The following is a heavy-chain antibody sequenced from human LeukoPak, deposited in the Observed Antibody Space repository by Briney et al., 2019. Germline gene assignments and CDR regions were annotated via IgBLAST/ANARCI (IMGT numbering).Heavy chain of an antibody. Sequence: ASVEVSCKASGYTFTGYYMHWVRQAPGQGLEWMGRINPNSGGTNYAQKFQGRVTMTRVTSISTAYMELSRLRSDDTAVYYCARVGPIAAAGYLWDYWGQGTLVTVSS. D-gene: IGHD6-13*01. CDR1: GYTFTGYY. V-gene: IGHV1-2*06. J-gene: IGHJ4*02. CDR3: ARVGPIAAAGYLWDY. CDR2: INPNSGGT.